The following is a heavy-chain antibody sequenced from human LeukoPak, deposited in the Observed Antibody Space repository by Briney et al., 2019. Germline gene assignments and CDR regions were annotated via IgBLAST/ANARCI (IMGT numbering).Heavy chain of an antibody. CDR3: ASQLRYFDWLYGNPFDY. CDR2: IYYSGST. J-gene: IGHJ4*02. V-gene: IGHV4-39*07. Sequence: SETLSLTCTVSGGSISSSSYYWGWIRQPPGKGLEWTGSIYYSGSTYYNPSLKSRVTISVDTSKNQFSLKLSSVTAADTAVYYCASQLRYFDWLYGNPFDYWGQGTMVTVSS. CDR1: GGSISSSSYY. D-gene: IGHD3-9*01.